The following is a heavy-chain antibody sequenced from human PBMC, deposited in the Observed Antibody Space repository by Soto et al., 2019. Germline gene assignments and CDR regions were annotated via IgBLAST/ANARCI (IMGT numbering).Heavy chain of an antibody. D-gene: IGHD3-10*01. J-gene: IGHJ6*02. CDR1: GFTFSSYA. V-gene: IGHV3-23*01. Sequence: HPGGSLRLSCAASGFTFSSYAMSWVRQAPGKGLEWVSAISGSGGSTYYADSVKGRFTISRDNSKNTLYLQMNSLRAEDTAVYYCAGTPNRRLWFGEWSGMDVWGQGTTVTVSS. CDR3: AGTPNRRLWFGEWSGMDV. CDR2: ISGSGGST.